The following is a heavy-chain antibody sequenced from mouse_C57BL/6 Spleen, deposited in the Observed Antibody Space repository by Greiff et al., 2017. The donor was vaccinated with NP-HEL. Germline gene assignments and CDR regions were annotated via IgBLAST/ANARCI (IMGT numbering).Heavy chain of an antibody. D-gene: IGHD4-1*01. Sequence: DVKLVESGGDLVKPGGSLKLSCAASGFTFSSYGMSLVRQTPDKRLEWVATISSGGSYTYYPDSVKGRFTISRDNAKNTLYLQMSSLKSEDTAMYYCARKLEDYFDYWGQGTTLTVSS. V-gene: IGHV5-6*02. CDR2: ISSGGSYT. CDR3: ARKLEDYFDY. J-gene: IGHJ2*01. CDR1: GFTFSSYG.